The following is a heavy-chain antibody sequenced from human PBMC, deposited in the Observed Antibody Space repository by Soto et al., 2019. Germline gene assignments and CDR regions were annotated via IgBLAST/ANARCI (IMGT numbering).Heavy chain of an antibody. Sequence: GGSLRLSCAASGFTFSSYSMNWVRQAPGKGLEWVSSISSSSSYIYYADSVKGRFTISRDNAKNSLYLQMNSLRAKDTAVYYCARDRISYCGGDCYHNDAFDIWGQGTMVTVSS. CDR2: ISSSSSYI. CDR3: ARDRISYCGGDCYHNDAFDI. CDR1: GFTFSSYS. J-gene: IGHJ3*02. V-gene: IGHV3-21*01. D-gene: IGHD2-21*01.